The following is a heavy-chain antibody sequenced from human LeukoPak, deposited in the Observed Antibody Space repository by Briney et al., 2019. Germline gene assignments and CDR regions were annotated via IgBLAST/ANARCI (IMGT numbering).Heavy chain of an antibody. Sequence: ASVKVSCKASGYTFTGYYMHWVRQAPGQGLEWMGWINPNSGGTNYAQKFQSRVTMTRDTSISTAYMELSRLRSDDTAVYYCARDPRGYSNQYYYYMDVWGKGTTVTVSS. D-gene: IGHD4-11*01. CDR3: ARDPRGYSNQYYYYMDV. CDR1: GYTFTGYY. CDR2: INPNSGGT. V-gene: IGHV1-2*02. J-gene: IGHJ6*03.